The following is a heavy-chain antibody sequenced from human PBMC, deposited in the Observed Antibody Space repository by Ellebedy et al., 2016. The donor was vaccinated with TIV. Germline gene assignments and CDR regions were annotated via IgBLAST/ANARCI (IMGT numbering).Heavy chain of an antibody. Sequence: GGSLRLSCAASGFTFSSYSMNWVRQAPGKGLEWVSSISSSSSYIYYADSVKGRFTISRDNAKNSLYLQMNSLRAEDTAVYYCARALITMIPNWFDPWGQGTLVTVSS. J-gene: IGHJ5*02. CDR3: ARALITMIPNWFDP. CDR2: ISSSSSYI. D-gene: IGHD3-22*01. CDR1: GFTFSSYS. V-gene: IGHV3-21*01.